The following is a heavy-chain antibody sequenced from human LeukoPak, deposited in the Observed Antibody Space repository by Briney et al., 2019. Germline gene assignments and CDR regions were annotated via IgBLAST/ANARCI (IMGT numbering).Heavy chain of an antibody. CDR2: VYRSGSA. D-gene: IGHD3-16*01. CDR1: DGSFIGDY. J-gene: IGHJ4*02. CDR3: ARHGGFYLDS. Sequence: PSETLSLTCGVYDGSFIGDYWSWIRQSPGMGLEWIGQVYRSGSANYNPSLRSRVTISIDTSKKQFSLKLNSVTATDTAVYYCARHGGFYLDSWGQGTLVTVSS. V-gene: IGHV4-34*01.